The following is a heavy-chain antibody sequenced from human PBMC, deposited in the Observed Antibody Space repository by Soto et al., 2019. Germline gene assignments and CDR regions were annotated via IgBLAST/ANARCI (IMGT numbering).Heavy chain of an antibody. V-gene: IGHV4-61*01. CDR2: VYYTRST. Sequence: QVQLQESGPGLVKPSETLSLPCTVSGASVTIGTNYWTWIRQPPGKGPEWLGYVYYTRSTNYNPSLKGRGTHSLHTSKNQFSLRLSSVTAADTAVYYCAQGDRDRNCASMSVWGQGTLVTVSS. D-gene: IGHD1-1*01. CDR3: AQGDRDRNCASMSV. CDR1: GASVTIGTNY. J-gene: IGHJ4*02.